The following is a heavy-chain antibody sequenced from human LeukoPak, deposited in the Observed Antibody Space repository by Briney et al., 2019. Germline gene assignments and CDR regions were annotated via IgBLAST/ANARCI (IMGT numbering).Heavy chain of an antibody. V-gene: IGHV4-4*02. CDR1: GGSISNSNW. Sequence: SETLSLTCGVSGGSISNSNWWSWVRQPPGKGLEWIGEIYHSGSTNCNPSLKSRVTISVDKSKNQFPLKLTSVTAADTAVYYCARVPVTTGAFDIWGQGTMVTVSS. CDR2: IYHSGST. J-gene: IGHJ3*02. CDR3: ARVPVTTGAFDI. D-gene: IGHD4-17*01.